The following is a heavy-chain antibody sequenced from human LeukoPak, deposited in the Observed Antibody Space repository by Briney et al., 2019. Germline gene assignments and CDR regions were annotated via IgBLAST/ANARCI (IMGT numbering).Heavy chain of an antibody. D-gene: IGHD2-2*01. CDR2: IYYSGST. Sequence: PSETLSLTCTVSGGSISSSSYYWGWIRQPPGKGLEWIGSIYYSGSTYYNPSLKSRVTISVDTSKNQFSLKLSSVTAADTAVYYCARVGALYQGSVAFDIWGQGTMVTVSS. CDR1: GGSISSSSYY. V-gene: IGHV4-39*07. CDR3: ARVGALYQGSVAFDI. J-gene: IGHJ3*02.